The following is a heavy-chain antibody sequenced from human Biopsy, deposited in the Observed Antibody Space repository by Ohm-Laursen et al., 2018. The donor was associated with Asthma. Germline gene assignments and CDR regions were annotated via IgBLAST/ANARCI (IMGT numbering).Heavy chain of an antibody. CDR1: GYNFISFA. CDR2: ANTGNGYT. J-gene: IGHJ3*01. V-gene: IGHV1-3*04. D-gene: IGHD3-9*01. Sequence: ASVKVSCKASGYNFISFAIHWVRQAPGQRLEWMGWANTGNGYTKYSQKFQGRVTITRDTSASTAYMELRSLRSEDTATYYCARTYYDFLTGQVKDVFGVWGQGTMVTVSS. CDR3: ARTYYDFLTGQVKDVFGV.